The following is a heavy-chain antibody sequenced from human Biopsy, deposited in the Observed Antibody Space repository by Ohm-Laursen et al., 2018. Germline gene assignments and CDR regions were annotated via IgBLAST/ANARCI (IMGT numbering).Heavy chain of an antibody. Sequence: TQTLTLTCSFSGFSLSARGMCVSWIRQAPGKALEWLARVDWVDYKDYSASLQTKLSISKDTSNDQVVLTVNNVDPADTATYYCARTPILIVSAGLVYRHRRHLQGMDVWGQGTLVTVSS. CDR3: ARTPILIVSAGLVYRHRRHLQGMDV. V-gene: IGHV2-70*11. D-gene: IGHD6-13*01. CDR2: VDWVDYK. CDR1: GFSLSARGMC. J-gene: IGHJ4*02.